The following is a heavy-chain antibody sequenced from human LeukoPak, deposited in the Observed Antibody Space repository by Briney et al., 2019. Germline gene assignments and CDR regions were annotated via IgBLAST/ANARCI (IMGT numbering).Heavy chain of an antibody. D-gene: IGHD3-9*01. CDR1: GYTLTELS. J-gene: IGHJ4*02. CDR3: ASNVLRYFDWLFPLDY. CDR2: FDPEDGET. Sequence: ASVKVSCKVSGYTLTELSMHWVRQAPGKGLEWMGGFDPEDGETIYAQKFQGRVTMTEDTSTDTAYMELSSLRSEDTAVYYCASNVLRYFDWLFPLDYWGQGTLVTVSS. V-gene: IGHV1-24*01.